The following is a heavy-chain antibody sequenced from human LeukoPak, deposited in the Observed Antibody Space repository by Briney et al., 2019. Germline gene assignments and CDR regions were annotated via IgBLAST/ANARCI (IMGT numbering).Heavy chain of an antibody. J-gene: IGHJ4*02. Sequence: ASVKVSCKASGYTFIHYGISWVRQAPGQGLEWMGWINTNNGNTNYAQNLQGRVTMTTDTSTSTAYMELRSLRSDDTAVYFCARDLTGSRCHGGSCYFMFGYWGQGTLVTVSS. V-gene: IGHV1-18*01. CDR1: GYTFIHYG. CDR3: ARDLTGSRCHGGSCYFMFGY. D-gene: IGHD2-15*01. CDR2: INTNNGNT.